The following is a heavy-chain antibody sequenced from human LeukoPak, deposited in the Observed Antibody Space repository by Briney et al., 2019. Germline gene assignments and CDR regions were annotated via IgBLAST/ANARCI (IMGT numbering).Heavy chain of an antibody. J-gene: IGHJ4*02. CDR1: GFTFSTYA. Sequence: PGGSLRLSCAASGFTFSTYAMSWVRQAPGKGLEWGSAISGSGGSTYYADSVKGRFTISRDNSKNTLYLQMNSLRAEDTAVYYCAKGYYYDSSGYYNYWGQGTLVTVSS. CDR3: AKGYYYDSSGYYNY. CDR2: ISGSGGST. D-gene: IGHD3-22*01. V-gene: IGHV3-23*01.